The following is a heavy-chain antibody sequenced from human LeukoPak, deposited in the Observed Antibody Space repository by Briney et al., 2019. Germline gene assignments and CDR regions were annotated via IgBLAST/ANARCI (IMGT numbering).Heavy chain of an antibody. V-gene: IGHV3-30*18. J-gene: IGHJ4*02. CDR2: ISYDGSNK. D-gene: IGHD3-10*01. CDR3: AKEVRRAYYGSGRRLDY. CDR1: GFTFSSYG. Sequence: GGSLRLSRAASGFTFSSYGVHWVRQAPGKGLEWVAVISYDGSNKYYADSVKGRFTISRDNSKNTLYPQMNNLRAEDTAVYYCAKEVRRAYYGSGRRLDYWGQGTLVTVSS.